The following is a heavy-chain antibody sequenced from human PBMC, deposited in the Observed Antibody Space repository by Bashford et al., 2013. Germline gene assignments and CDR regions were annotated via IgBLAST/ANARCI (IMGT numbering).Heavy chain of an antibody. D-gene: IGHD3-10*01. V-gene: IGHV5-51*01. CDR1: GYNFTSYW. J-gene: IGHJ4*02. Sequence: GESLKISCKGSGYNFTSYWIGWVRQMPGKGLEWMGIIYPGDSDTRYSPSFQGQVTISADKSISTAYLQCSSLKASDTAMYYCARRPRRAPVNMGNYFDYWGQGTLVTVSS. CDR3: ARRPRRAPVNMGNYFDY. CDR2: IYPGDSDT.